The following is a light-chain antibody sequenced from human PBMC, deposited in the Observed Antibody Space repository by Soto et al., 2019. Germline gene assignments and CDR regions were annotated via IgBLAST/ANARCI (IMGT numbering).Light chain of an antibody. CDR3: QKYNSAPWT. CDR1: QGISSF. V-gene: IGKV1-27*01. CDR2: AAS. Sequence: DIQMTQSPSSLSASVGDRVTITCRASQGISSFLAWYQQKPGKVPKLLIYAASTLQSGVPSRFSGSGSGTDFTHTISSLQPEDVATYYCQKYNSAPWTFGQGTKVEIK. J-gene: IGKJ1*01.